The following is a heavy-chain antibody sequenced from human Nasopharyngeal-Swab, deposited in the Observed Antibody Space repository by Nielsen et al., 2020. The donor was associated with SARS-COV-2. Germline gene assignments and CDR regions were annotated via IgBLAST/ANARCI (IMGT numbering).Heavy chain of an antibody. V-gene: IGHV3-21*01. CDR1: GFTFSSYS. Sequence: GGSLRLSCAASGFTFSSYSMNWVRQAPGKGLEWVSSISSSSSYIYYADSVKGRFTISRDNAKNSLYLQMTSLRAEDTAVYYCARDGDYSGWELTDYWGQGTLVTVSS. CDR3: ARDGDYSGWELTDY. D-gene: IGHD1-26*01. CDR2: ISSSSSYI. J-gene: IGHJ4*02.